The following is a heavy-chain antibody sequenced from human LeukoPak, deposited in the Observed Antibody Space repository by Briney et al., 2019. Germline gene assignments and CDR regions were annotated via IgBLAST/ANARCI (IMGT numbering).Heavy chain of an antibody. V-gene: IGHV3-21*01. D-gene: IGHD2-8*01. CDR2: NVGSHI. Sequence: AGGSLRLPCAASGFTLSSSAMNWVRQAPGKGLEWVSSNVGSHIYYAGSVKGRFTISRDNTKNSLYLQMNSLRAEDTALYYCASHTGAGVAFRPFHIWGQGTMVTVSS. CDR1: GFTLSSSA. J-gene: IGHJ3*02. CDR3: ASHTGAGVAFRPFHI.